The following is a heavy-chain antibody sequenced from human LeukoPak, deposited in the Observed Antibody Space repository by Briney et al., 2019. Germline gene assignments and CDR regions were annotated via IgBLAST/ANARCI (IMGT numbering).Heavy chain of an antibody. V-gene: IGHV4-61*02. J-gene: IGHJ4*02. D-gene: IGHD1-26*01. CDR1: GGSISSGSYY. CDR3: AREPTWEV. CDR2: IYTSGST. Sequence: SQTLSLTCTVSGGSISSGSYYWSWIRQPAGKGLEWIGRIYTSGSTNYNPSLKSRVTISVDTSKNQFSLKLSSVTAADTAVYYCAREPTWEVWGQGTLVTVYS.